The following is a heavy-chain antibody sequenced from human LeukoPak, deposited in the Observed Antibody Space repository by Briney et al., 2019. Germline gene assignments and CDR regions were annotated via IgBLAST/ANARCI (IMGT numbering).Heavy chain of an antibody. J-gene: IGHJ4*02. CDR3: ARVQRGEMVTFDY. CDR2: ISSTSTYI. D-gene: IGHD3-16*01. Sequence: GGSLRLSCAASGFIFSSYSMNWVRHAPGKGLEWVSSISSTSTYIHYADSLKGRFTISRDNARNSLYLQINSLRVEDTAVYYCARVQRGEMVTFDYWGQGTLVTVSS. CDR1: GFIFSSYS. V-gene: IGHV3-21*01.